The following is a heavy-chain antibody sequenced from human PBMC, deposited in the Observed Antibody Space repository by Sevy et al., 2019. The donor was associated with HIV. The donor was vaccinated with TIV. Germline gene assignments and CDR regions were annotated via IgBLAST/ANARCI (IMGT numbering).Heavy chain of an antibody. D-gene: IGHD7-27*01. CDR1: GFTFSTYS. CDR3: AKFAGDFPHFDF. CDR2: ISDTGTST. Sequence: GGSLRLSCAASGFTFSTYSMTWVRQAPGKGLEWVSAISDTGTSTYYTDSVEGRFTISRDNSKSTVYLHMNSLRAGDTALYYCAKFAGDFPHFDFWGQGTLVTVSS. V-gene: IGHV3-23*01. J-gene: IGHJ4*02.